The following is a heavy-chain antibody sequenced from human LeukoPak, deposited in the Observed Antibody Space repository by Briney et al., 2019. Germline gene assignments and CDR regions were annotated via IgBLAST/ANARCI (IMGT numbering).Heavy chain of an antibody. Sequence: GGSLRLSCAASGFIFSNCWMHWVRQVPGKGLVWVSRIKTDGSTTTYADSVKGRFTISRDNAKNTVYLQMNSLRAEDTAVYYCVSFYETYWGRGTLVTVSS. J-gene: IGHJ4*02. D-gene: IGHD2/OR15-2a*01. CDR1: GFIFSNCW. CDR2: IKTDGSTT. V-gene: IGHV3-74*01. CDR3: VSFYETY.